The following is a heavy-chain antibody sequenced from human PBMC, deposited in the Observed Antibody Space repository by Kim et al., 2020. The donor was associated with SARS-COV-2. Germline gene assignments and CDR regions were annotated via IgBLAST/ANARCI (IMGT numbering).Heavy chain of an antibody. CDR3: ASAAGGWLGIDY. CDR2: INPSGGST. CDR1: GYTFTSYY. V-gene: IGHV1-46*01. D-gene: IGHD6-19*01. J-gene: IGHJ4*02. Sequence: ASVKVSCKASGYTFTSYYMHWVRQAPGQGLEWMGIINPSGGSTSYAQKFQGRVTMTRDTSTSTVYMELSSLRAEDTAVYYCASAAGGWLGIDYWGQGTLVTVSS.